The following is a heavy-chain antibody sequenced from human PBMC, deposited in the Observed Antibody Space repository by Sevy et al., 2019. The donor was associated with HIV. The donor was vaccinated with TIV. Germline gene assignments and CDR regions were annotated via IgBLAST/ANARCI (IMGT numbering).Heavy chain of an antibody. Sequence: SQTLSLTCAISGDSVSSNSAAWNWIRQSPSRGLEWLGRTYYWSKWYNDYAVSVKSRITINPDTSKNQFSLQLNSVTPEDTAVYYCARGDYYGSGGSYYYYYGMDVWGQGTTVTVSS. J-gene: IGHJ6*02. CDR2: TYYWSKWYN. D-gene: IGHD3-10*01. CDR3: ARGDYYGSGGSYYYYYGMDV. CDR1: GDSVSSNSAA. V-gene: IGHV6-1*01.